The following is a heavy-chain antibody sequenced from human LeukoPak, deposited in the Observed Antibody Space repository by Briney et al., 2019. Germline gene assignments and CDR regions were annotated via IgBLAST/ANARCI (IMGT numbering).Heavy chain of an antibody. Sequence: ASVKVSCKASGYTFTGYYMHWVRQAPGQGLEWMGRINPNSGGTNYAQKFQGRVTMTRDTSISTAYMELSRLGSDDTAVYYCARGEGRRDGYNYIRDGTRHDYWGQGTLVTVSS. CDR2: INPNSGGT. CDR1: GYTFTGYY. D-gene: IGHD5-24*01. V-gene: IGHV1-2*06. J-gene: IGHJ4*02. CDR3: ARGEGRRDGYNYIRDGTRHDY.